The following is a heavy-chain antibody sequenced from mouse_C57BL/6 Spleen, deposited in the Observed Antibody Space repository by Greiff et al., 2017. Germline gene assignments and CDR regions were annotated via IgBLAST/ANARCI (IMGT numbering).Heavy chain of an antibody. V-gene: IGHV1-80*01. Sequence: VQLQQSGAELVKPGASVKISCKASGYAFSSYWMNWVKQRPGKGLAGIGQIYPGDGDTNYNGKFKGKATLTADKSSSTAYMQLSSLTSEDSAVYFCARGLLRYFDYWGQGTTLTVSS. CDR2: IYPGDGDT. J-gene: IGHJ2*01. D-gene: IGHD1-1*01. CDR1: GYAFSSYW. CDR3: ARGLLRYFDY.